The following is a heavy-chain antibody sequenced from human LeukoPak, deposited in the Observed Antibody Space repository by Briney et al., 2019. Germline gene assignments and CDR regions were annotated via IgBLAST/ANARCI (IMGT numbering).Heavy chain of an antibody. Sequence: ASVNVSCKASGYTFITYGIIWVRQAPGQGLEWMGWISAYNGDTTYAQKLQGRVTLTTDASTSTAYMELRSLRSDDTAVYYCARESTGGSLEIDYWGQGTLVTVSS. CDR2: ISAYNGDT. D-gene: IGHD2-8*02. V-gene: IGHV1-18*01. CDR1: GYTFITYG. J-gene: IGHJ4*02. CDR3: ARESTGGSLEIDY.